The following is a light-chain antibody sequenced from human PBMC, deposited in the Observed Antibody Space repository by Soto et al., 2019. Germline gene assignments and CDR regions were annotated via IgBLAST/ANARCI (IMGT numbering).Light chain of an antibody. CDR1: QSISSW. J-gene: IGKJ1*01. V-gene: IGKV1-5*03. CDR2: KAS. CDR3: QHYKSYPWT. Sequence: DIKMTQSPSTLSASVGDRVTITCRASQSISSWLAWYQQKPGKAPNLLIYKASSLESGVPSRFSGSGSGTEFTLTISSLQPDDFATYYCQHYKSYPWTFGQGTKVEIK.